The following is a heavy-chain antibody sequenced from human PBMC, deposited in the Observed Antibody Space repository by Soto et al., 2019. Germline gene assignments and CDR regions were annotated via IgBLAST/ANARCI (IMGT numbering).Heavy chain of an antibody. V-gene: IGHV1-18*01. CDR2: ISAYNGNT. CDR1: GYTFTSYG. D-gene: IGHD3-22*01. Sequence: ASVKVSCKASGYTFTSYGISWVRQAPGQGLEWMGWISAYNGNTNYAQKLQGRVTMTTDTSTSTAYMELRSLRSDDTAVYYCARDGRYYYDSSGSRFDYWGQGTLVTVSS. CDR3: ARDGRYYYDSSGSRFDY. J-gene: IGHJ4*02.